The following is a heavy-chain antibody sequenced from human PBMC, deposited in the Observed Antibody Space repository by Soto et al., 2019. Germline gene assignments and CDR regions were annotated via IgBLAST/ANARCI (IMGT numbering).Heavy chain of an antibody. CDR1: GGSLTHYY. CDR2: IYYTGTT. CDR3: ARGPEMATIVY. Sequence: SETLSLTCTVSGGSLTHYYWSWIRQPPGKGLEWIGYIYYTGTTNYNPSLKSRVTISVDTSKNQFSLKLSSVTASDTAVYYCARGPEMATIVYWGLGTLVTVSS. V-gene: IGHV4-59*01. D-gene: IGHD5-12*01. J-gene: IGHJ4*02.